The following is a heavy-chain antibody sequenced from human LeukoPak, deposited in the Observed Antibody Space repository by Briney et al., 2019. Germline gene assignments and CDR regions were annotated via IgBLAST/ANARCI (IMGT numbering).Heavy chain of an antibody. Sequence: PGGSLRLSCTGSGFTFGDSEMSWVRQAPGKGLEWVANIKQDGSEKYYVDSVKGRFTISRDNAENSLYLQMNSLRAEDTAVYYCARKTVVLWFGEQPHAFDIWGQGTMVTVSS. CDR1: GFTFGDSE. CDR3: ARKTVVLWFGEQPHAFDI. CDR2: IKQDGSEK. V-gene: IGHV3-7*01. D-gene: IGHD3-10*01. J-gene: IGHJ3*02.